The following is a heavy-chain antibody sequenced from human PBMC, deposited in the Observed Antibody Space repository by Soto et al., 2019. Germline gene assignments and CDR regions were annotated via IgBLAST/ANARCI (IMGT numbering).Heavy chain of an antibody. Sequence: QVHLVQSGAEVKKPGVSVKVSCEASEYTFTSYYIHWVRRAPGQGFEWMGIVTPSDGSPTYAPKFQGRVTMTRDTSTSTVYMELSSLRSEDTAVYYCARARMHQAPYFFDYWGQGTLVTVSS. CDR1: EYTFTSYY. J-gene: IGHJ4*02. D-gene: IGHD2-8*01. CDR2: VTPSDGSP. V-gene: IGHV1-46*01. CDR3: ARARMHQAPYFFDY.